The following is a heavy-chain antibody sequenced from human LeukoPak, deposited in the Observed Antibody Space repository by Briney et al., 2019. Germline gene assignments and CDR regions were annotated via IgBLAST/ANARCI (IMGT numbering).Heavy chain of an antibody. D-gene: IGHD2-15*01. CDR2: ISYDGSNK. Sequence: GRSLRLSCAASGFTFSSYAMHWVRQAPGKGLEWVAIISYDGSNKYYADPVKGRFTISRDNSKNTTLYLQMNSLRAEDTAVYYCARWSYCSGGRCYSGAGDYWGQGTLVTVSS. V-gene: IGHV3-30*04. CDR3: ARWSYCSGGRCYSGAGDY. CDR1: GFTFSSYA. J-gene: IGHJ4*02.